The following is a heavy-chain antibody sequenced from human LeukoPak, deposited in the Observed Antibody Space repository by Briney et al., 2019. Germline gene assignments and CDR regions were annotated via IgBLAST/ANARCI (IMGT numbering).Heavy chain of an antibody. Sequence: PSETLSLTCTVSGGSISSYYWSWIRQPPGKGLEWIGYIYYSGNTNYNPSLKSRVTISVDTSKNQISLKLTSVTAADTAVYYCARVAGDPIYYYYYMDVWGKGTTVTVSS. D-gene: IGHD7-27*01. CDR3: ARVAGDPIYYYYYMDV. V-gene: IGHV4-59*12. CDR2: IYYSGNT. J-gene: IGHJ6*03. CDR1: GGSISSYY.